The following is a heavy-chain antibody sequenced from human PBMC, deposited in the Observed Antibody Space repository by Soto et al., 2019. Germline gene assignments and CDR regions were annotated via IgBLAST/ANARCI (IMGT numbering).Heavy chain of an antibody. J-gene: IGHJ6*02. V-gene: IGHV1-58*01. CDR1: GFTFTSSA. Sequence: GASVKVSCKASGFTFTSSAVQWVRQARGQRLEWIGWIVVGSGNTNYAQKFQERVTITRDMSTSTAYMELSSLRSEDTAVYYCAASTGPLGGYYYYSGMDVWGQGTTVTVPS. CDR2: IVVGSGNT. D-gene: IGHD1-1*01. CDR3: AASTGPLGGYYYYSGMDV.